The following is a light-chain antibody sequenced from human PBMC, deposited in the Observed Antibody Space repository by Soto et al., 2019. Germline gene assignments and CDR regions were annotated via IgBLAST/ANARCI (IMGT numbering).Light chain of an antibody. CDR2: GAS. J-gene: IGKJ1*01. Sequence: EIVLTQSPATLSLSPGERATLSCRARQSVIGNYLAWYRQKPGQTPRLLIFGASRRATGIPDRFSGSGSGTDFTLTISRLEPEDFAVYYCQHYLDSPWAFGQGTKVEIK. CDR3: QHYLDSPWA. V-gene: IGKV3-20*01. CDR1: QSVIGNY.